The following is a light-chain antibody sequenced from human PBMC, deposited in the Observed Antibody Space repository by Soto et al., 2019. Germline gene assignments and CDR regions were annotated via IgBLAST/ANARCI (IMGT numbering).Light chain of an antibody. CDR2: AAS. CDR1: QSISTY. CDR3: QQSYSTPWT. V-gene: IGKV1-39*01. Sequence: DIQMTQSPSSLSECVGDRVTITCRASQSISTYLNWYQQKPGKAHKLLIYAASSLQSGVPSRFSGSGSGTDFTLTISSLQTEDLATYYCQQSYSTPWTFGQGTKVDIK. J-gene: IGKJ1*01.